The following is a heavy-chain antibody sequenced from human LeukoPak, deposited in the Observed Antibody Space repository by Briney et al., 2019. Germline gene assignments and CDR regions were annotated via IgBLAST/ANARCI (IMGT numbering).Heavy chain of an antibody. CDR3: ARSLRPYYYYGMDV. D-gene: IGHD3-16*01. Sequence: PGGSLRLSCAASGFTLDEYGMSWVRHAPGKGLGWVSGINWNGGSTGYAASVKGRFTISRDNAKNSLYLQMNSLRAEDTALYHCARSLRPYYYYGMDVWGQGTTVTVSS. CDR2: INWNGGST. V-gene: IGHV3-20*01. CDR1: GFTLDEYG. J-gene: IGHJ6*02.